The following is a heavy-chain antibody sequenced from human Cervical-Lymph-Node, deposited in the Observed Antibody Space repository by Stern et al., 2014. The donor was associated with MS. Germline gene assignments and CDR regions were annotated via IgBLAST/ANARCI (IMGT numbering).Heavy chain of an antibody. V-gene: IGHV4-61*02. CDR2: IYTSGST. Sequence: QLQLQESGPGLVKPSQTLSLTCTVSGGSISSGSYHWSWIRQPAGKGLEWIGRIYTSGSTNYNPSLKSRVTISVDTSKNQFSLKLSSVTAADTAVYYCARTYYNKALFDYWGQGTLVTVSS. CDR1: GGSISSGSYH. J-gene: IGHJ4*02. CDR3: ARTYYNKALFDY. D-gene: IGHD4-11*01.